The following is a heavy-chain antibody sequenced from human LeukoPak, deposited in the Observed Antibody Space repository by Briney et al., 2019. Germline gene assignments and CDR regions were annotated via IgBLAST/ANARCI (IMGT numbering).Heavy chain of an antibody. CDR1: GASIISSSYY. J-gene: IGHJ4*02. Sequence: WASLSLTCTVSGASIISSSYYCGWIRQPPWKGLEWIGIIYYSGNTYYNPSLKSRVSISVDTSKNQFSLKLSSVTAADTAVYYCARQEVAGNGFDYWGQGTLVTVSS. D-gene: IGHD6-19*01. CDR2: IYYSGNT. CDR3: ARQEVAGNGFDY. V-gene: IGHV4-39*01.